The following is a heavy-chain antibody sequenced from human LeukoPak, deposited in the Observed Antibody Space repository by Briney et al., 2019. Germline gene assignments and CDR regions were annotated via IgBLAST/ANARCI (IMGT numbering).Heavy chain of an antibody. D-gene: IGHD6-19*01. Sequence: GGSLSLSCAAFEFTVTNNYMSWVRQAPGKGLEWVSTITSSGDSTYYADSVKGRFTISRDNSKSTLYLQMNTLRAEDTAVYYCAKRAVAGTGRAFDYWGQGTLVTVSS. J-gene: IGHJ4*02. CDR1: EFTVTNNY. V-gene: IGHV3-23*01. CDR2: ITSSGDST. CDR3: AKRAVAGTGRAFDY.